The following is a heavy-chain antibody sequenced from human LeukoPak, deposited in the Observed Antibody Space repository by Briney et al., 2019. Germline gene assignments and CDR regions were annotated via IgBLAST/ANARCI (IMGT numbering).Heavy chain of an antibody. J-gene: IGHJ4*02. CDR3: AKVRWDNSGWYYLDY. CDR2: ITYDGSNK. CDR1: GFSFKDYN. Sequence: GGSLRLSCAASGFSFKDYNMHWVRQAPGKGLEWVAVITYDGSNKYYTDSVKGRFTISRDNSKSALYLQMNSLRAEDTAVYYCAKVRWDNSGWYYLDYWGQGTLVTVSS. D-gene: IGHD6-19*01. V-gene: IGHV3-30*18.